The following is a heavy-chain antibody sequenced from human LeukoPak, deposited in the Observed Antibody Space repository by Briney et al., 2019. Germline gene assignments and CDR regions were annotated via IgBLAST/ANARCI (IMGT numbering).Heavy chain of an antibody. V-gene: IGHV3-21*01. CDR3: ARDLYCSSTSCPDYGMDV. Sequence: GGSLRLSRAASGFTFSSYSMNWVRQAPGKGLEWVSSISSSSSYIYYADSVKGRFTISRDNAKNSLYLQMNSLRAEDTAVYYCARDLYCSSTSCPDYGMDVWGKGTTVTVSS. J-gene: IGHJ6*04. CDR1: GFTFSSYS. CDR2: ISSSSSYI. D-gene: IGHD2-2*01.